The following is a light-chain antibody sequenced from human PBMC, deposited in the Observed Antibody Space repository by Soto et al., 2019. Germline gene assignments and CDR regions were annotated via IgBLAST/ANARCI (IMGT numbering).Light chain of an antibody. V-gene: IGLV2-14*01. CDR2: EVS. CDR1: GSDLGAYNY. CDR3: SSYSTASPRFV. Sequence: QSALTQPASVSGSPGQSITISCTGTGSDLGAYNYVSWYQLHPGKAPQPIIYEVSNRPSGVSNRFSGSKSGNTASLTISGLQSEDATDYYCSSYSTASPRFVFGSGTKVTVL. J-gene: IGLJ1*01.